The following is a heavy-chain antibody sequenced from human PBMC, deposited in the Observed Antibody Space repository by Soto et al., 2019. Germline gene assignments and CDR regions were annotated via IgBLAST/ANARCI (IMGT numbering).Heavy chain of an antibody. J-gene: IGHJ5*02. CDR1: GFTFSTYW. Sequence: GVSLRLSCAASGFTFSTYWMSWVRQPPGKGLEWVANIKVDGSEIYYVDSVKGRFTISRDNAKNSLYLQMNSLRAEDTAVYYCARGHSTSPNWFDPWGQGTLVTVSS. D-gene: IGHD6-6*01. CDR3: ARGHSTSPNWFDP. CDR2: IKVDGSEI. V-gene: IGHV3-7*03.